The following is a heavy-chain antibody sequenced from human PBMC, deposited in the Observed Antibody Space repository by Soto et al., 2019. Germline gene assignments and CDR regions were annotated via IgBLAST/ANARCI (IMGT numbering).Heavy chain of an antibody. V-gene: IGHV1-69*01. J-gene: IGHJ6*02. CDR1: GGTFSSYA. CDR2: IIPISGTT. Sequence: QVQLVQSGAEVKKPGSSVTVSCKASGGTFSSYAISWVRQAPGQGLEWMGGIIPISGTTNYAQKFQGRVTITADESTSTAYMELISLRSEDTAVYYCASSRGRSTSSDIYYYYYYGMDVWCQGATVTVSS. D-gene: IGHD2-2*01. CDR3: ASSRGRSTSSDIYYYYYYGMDV.